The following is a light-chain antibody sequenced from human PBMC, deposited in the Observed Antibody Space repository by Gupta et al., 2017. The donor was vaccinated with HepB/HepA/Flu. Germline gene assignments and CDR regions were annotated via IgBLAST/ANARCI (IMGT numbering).Light chain of an antibody. V-gene: IGKV4-1*01. J-gene: IGKJ1*01. CDR3: QQYYSTWT. CDR1: QSVLYRSDNNNY. CDR2: WAS. Sequence: DIVMTQSPDSLAVSLGERATINCKSSQSVLYRSDNNNYLAWYQQKPGQPPKLVIYWASTRESGVPDRFSGSGSGTDFTLTISSLQAEDVAVYYCQQYYSTWTFGQGTKVEIK.